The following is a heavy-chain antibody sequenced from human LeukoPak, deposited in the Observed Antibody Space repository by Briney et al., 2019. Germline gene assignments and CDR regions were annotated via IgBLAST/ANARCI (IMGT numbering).Heavy chain of an antibody. CDR3: ARAVDYDSGSFDY. V-gene: IGHV3-7*05. CDR1: GFTFTTSW. Sequence: GGSLRLSCAASGFTFTTSWMSSVRQALGKGLEWVADIKQDGSEKYSVDSVKGRFTIARDNAKNSLYLQMNSLRAEGTAVYYCARAVDYDSGSFDYWGQGTLVTVSS. D-gene: IGHD3-10*01. J-gene: IGHJ4*02. CDR2: IKQDGSEK.